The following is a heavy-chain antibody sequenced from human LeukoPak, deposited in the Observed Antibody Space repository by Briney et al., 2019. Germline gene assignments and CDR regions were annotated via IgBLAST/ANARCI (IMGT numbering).Heavy chain of an antibody. CDR3: ARFGRSSGYYSGHFYSYMDV. D-gene: IGHD3-22*01. CDR2: INWNVGSR. J-gene: IGHJ6*03. CDR1: EFTFDDYG. V-gene: IGHV3-20*04. Sequence: QAGGSLRLSCAASEFTFDDYGMICIRQAPGKGLEWVSGINWNVGSRGYADSVKGRFTISRDNAKNSLDLQMNSLRAEDTALYYCARFGRSSGYYSGHFYSYMDVWGKGTTVTVSS.